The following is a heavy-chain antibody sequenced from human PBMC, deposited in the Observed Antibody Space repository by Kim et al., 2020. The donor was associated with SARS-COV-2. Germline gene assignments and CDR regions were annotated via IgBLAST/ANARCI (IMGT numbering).Heavy chain of an antibody. CDR3: ARGTAYYYDSSGKWFDP. CDR2: INRSGST. J-gene: IGHJ5*02. V-gene: IGHV4-34*01. D-gene: IGHD3-22*01. Sequence: SETLSLTCAVYGGSFSGYYWSWIRQPPGKGLEWIGEINRSGSTNYNPSLKSRVTISVDTSKNQFSLKLSSVTAADTAVYYCARGTAYYYDSSGKWFDPWGQGTLVTVSS. CDR1: GGSFSGYY.